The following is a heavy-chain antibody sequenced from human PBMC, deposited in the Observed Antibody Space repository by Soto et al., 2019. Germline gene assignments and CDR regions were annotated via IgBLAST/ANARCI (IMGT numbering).Heavy chain of an antibody. CDR3: AAGYNSGSRLFDY. Sequence: GGSLRLCCAAAGGTGGGNDMSWVRQAPGKGLEWVSVIYSGGSTHYADSVKDRFIISRDNSKNTLYLQMNSLRAEDTAVYYCAAGYNSGSRLFDYWGQGTLVTVSS. CDR2: IYSGGST. CDR1: GGTGGGND. V-gene: IGHV3-66*01. D-gene: IGHD6-19*01. J-gene: IGHJ4*02.